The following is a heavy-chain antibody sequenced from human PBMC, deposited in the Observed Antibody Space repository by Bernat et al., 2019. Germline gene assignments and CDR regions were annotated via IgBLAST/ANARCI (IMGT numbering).Heavy chain of an antibody. V-gene: IGHV3-30*18. Sequence: QVQLVESGGGVVQPGRSLRLSCAASGFTFSSYGMHWVRQAPGKGLAWVAVMFYDGRNKYYVDSVKGRFTGSRDNCKNTRYMQKTRMRVRDTAVYDCAKDVVGQVNERGSGYNWLDPWGQGTLVTVSS. CDR2: MFYDGRNK. D-gene: IGHD3-16*01. CDR3: AKDVVGQVNERGSGYNWLDP. CDR1: GFTFSSYG. J-gene: IGHJ5*02.